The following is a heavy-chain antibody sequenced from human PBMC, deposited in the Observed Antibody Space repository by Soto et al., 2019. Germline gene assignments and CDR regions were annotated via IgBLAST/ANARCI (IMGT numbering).Heavy chain of an antibody. CDR3: AREWLRTFDY. J-gene: IGHJ4*02. Sequence: QVQLQESGPGLVKPSETLSLTCTVSGGSVSSGSYYWSWIRQPPGKGLEWIGYIYYSGGTNYNPSLKSRVTISVDTSKNQFSLKLSSVTAADTAVYYCAREWLRTFDYWGQGTLVTVSS. V-gene: IGHV4-61*01. D-gene: IGHD5-12*01. CDR1: GGSVSSGSYY. CDR2: IYYSGGT.